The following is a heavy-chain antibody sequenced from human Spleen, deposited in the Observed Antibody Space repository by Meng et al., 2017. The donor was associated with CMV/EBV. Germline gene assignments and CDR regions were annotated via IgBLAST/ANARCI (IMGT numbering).Heavy chain of an antibody. Sequence: GESLKISCAASGFTFNNYAMSWVRQAPGEGLEWVSIIYSGGSDTYYADSVKGRFTISRDNSKNTLYLQMNSLSAGDTAIYYCAKDSRRDYYDSSGYYHDGMDVWGQGTTVTVSS. CDR1: GFTFNNYA. J-gene: IGHJ6*02. CDR3: AKDSRRDYYDSSGYYHDGMDV. CDR2: IYSGGSDT. D-gene: IGHD3-22*01. V-gene: IGHV3-23*03.